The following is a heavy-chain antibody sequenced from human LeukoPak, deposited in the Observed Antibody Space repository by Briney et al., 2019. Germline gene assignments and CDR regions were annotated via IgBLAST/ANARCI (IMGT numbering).Heavy chain of an antibody. V-gene: IGHV4-39*01. Sequence: PSETLSLTCTVSGVSISSSSYHWGWVRQLRGKGLEWVGSMYYTGSTYFTPSLNSRLTLSVDTSKNQFSLRLSSVTAADTAVYYCARHVGQQLIYNYYGLDVWGQGTTVTVSS. CDR3: ARHVGQQLIYNYYGLDV. CDR2: MYYTGST. J-gene: IGHJ6*02. D-gene: IGHD6-13*01. CDR1: GVSISSSSYH.